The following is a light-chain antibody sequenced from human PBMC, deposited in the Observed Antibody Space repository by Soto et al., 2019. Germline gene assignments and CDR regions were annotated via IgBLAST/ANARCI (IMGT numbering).Light chain of an antibody. J-gene: IGKJ3*01. CDR1: QTACSNC. CDR2: GAS. V-gene: IGKV3-20*01. Sequence: EIVFTQSPGTPSLSPGEKATPSSRARQTACSNCLAWYQQKPGQAPRLLISGASNRATGIPDRFSGSGSGTDFTLTISRLEPEDFAVYYCQQYGGSPGFTFGPGTKVDIK. CDR3: QQYGGSPGFT.